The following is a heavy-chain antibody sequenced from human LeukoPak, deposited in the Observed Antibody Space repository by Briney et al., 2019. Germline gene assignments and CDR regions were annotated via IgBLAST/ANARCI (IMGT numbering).Heavy chain of an antibody. CDR3: ARRGNYGSGKKHAEEYYYYYYMDV. D-gene: IGHD3-10*01. J-gene: IGHJ6*03. Sequence: ASVKVSCKASGYTFTGYYMHWVRQAPGQGLEWMGWINPNSGGTNYAQKFQGRVTMTRDTSISTAYMELSRLRSDDTAVYYCARRGNYGSGKKHAEEYYYYYYMDVWGKGTTVTISS. CDR1: GYTFTGYY. V-gene: IGHV1-2*02. CDR2: INPNSGGT.